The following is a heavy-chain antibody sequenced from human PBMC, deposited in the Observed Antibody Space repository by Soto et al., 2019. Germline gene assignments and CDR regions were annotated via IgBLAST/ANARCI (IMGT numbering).Heavy chain of an antibody. Sequence: SETLSLTCTVSGGSISSSSYYWGWIRQPPGKGLEWIGSIYYSGSTYYNPSLKSRVTISVDTSKNQFSLKLSSVTAADTAVYYCARQTDCSSTSCSQSNWFAPWGQGTLVTVSS. CDR3: ARQTDCSSTSCSQSNWFAP. D-gene: IGHD2-2*01. J-gene: IGHJ5*02. CDR2: IYYSGST. V-gene: IGHV4-39*01. CDR1: GGSISSSSYY.